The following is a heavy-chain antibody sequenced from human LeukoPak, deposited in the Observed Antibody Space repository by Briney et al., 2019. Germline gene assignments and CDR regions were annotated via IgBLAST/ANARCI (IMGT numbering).Heavy chain of an antibody. CDR2: ISYDGSNK. CDR3: ARGYCSSTDCHLARHFEY. V-gene: IGHV3-30-3*01. D-gene: IGHD2-2*01. J-gene: IGHJ4*02. Sequence: GGSLRLSCAASGFTFSSYAMHWVRQAPGKGLEWVAVISYDGSNKYYADPVKGRFTISRDNSKNTLYLQMNSLRAEDTGVYYCARGYCSSTDCHLARHFEYWGQGTLVTVSS. CDR1: GFTFSSYA.